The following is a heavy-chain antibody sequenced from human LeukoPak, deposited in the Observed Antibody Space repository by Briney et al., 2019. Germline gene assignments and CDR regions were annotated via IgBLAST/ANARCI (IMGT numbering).Heavy chain of an antibody. CDR3: ARDKLYGDYNFDY. Sequence: GGSLRLSCAASGFTVSSNYMSWVRQAPGKGLEWVSVIYSGGSTYYADSVKGRFTISRDNSKNTLYLQMNSLRAGDAAVYDSARDKLYGDYNFDYWGQGTLVTVSS. J-gene: IGHJ4*02. CDR2: IYSGGST. D-gene: IGHD4-17*01. CDR1: GFTVSSNY. V-gene: IGHV3-66*02.